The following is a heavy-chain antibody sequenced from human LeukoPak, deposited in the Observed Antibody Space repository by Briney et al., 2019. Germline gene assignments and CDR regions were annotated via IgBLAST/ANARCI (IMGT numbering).Heavy chain of an antibody. Sequence: ASVKVSCKASGYTFTSYYMHWVRQAPGQGLEWMGWVSAYNGNTNYAQKLQGRVTMTTDTSTSTAYMELRSLRSDDTAVYYCARADYDYVWGSYRLVDYWGQGTLVTVSS. CDR3: ARADYDYVWGSYRLVDY. J-gene: IGHJ4*02. CDR2: VSAYNGNT. D-gene: IGHD3-16*02. V-gene: IGHV1-18*04. CDR1: GYTFTSYY.